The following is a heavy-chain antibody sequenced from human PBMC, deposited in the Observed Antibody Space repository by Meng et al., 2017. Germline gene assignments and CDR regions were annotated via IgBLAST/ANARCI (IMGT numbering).Heavy chain of an antibody. CDR1: AYTLSSDG. V-gene: IGHV1-18*01. Sequence: QGLRVPSGAEVKNPVASVKVSCDASAYTLSSDGFSWVRQAPGQGLEWLRWINTYNGKTDYAHKFQDRVTLTTDTFTNTAYMELRSLRSDDTAVYYCATRGNPYLNCWGQGTLVTVSS. CDR2: INTYNGKT. J-gene: IGHJ4*02. CDR3: ATRGNPYLNC.